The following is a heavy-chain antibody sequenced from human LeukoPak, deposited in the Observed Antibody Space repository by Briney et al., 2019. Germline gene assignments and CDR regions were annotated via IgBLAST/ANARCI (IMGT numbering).Heavy chain of an antibody. D-gene: IGHD6-19*01. CDR2: IYHSGST. CDR3: AKDEGSSGSIRHFDY. Sequence: SETLSLTCTVSGYSISSGYYWGWIRQPPGKGLEWIGSIYHSGSTYYNPSLKSRVTISVDTSKNQFSLKLSSVTAADTAVYYCAKDEGSSGSIRHFDYWGQGTLVTVSS. V-gene: IGHV4-38-2*02. J-gene: IGHJ4*02. CDR1: GYSISSGYY.